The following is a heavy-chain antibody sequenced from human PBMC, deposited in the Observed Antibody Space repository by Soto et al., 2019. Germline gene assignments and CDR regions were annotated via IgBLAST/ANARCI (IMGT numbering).Heavy chain of an antibody. CDR2: IYYSGST. CDR3: ARELSMVRGVIKTNWFYP. CDR1: GGSISSGGYY. D-gene: IGHD3-10*01. J-gene: IGHJ5*02. V-gene: IGHV4-31*03. Sequence: PSETLSLTCTVSGGSISSGGYYWSWIRQHPGKGLEWIGYIYYSGSTYYNPSLKSRVTISVDTSKNQFSLKLSSVTAADTAVYYCARELSMVRGVIKTNWFYPWGQGTLVTVSS.